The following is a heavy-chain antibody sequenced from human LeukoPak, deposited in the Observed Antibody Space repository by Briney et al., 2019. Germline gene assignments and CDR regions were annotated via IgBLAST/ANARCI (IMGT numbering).Heavy chain of an antibody. V-gene: IGHV3-9*01. CDR1: GFTFDDYD. D-gene: IGHD2-15*01. CDR3: AKAKLGYCSGGTCYGWSGFDY. CDR2: ISWSSGSI. J-gene: IGHJ4*02. Sequence: GGSLRLSCAASGFTFDDYDMHWVRQAPAKGLEWVSGISWSSGSIGYADSVKGRFTISRDSANNSLYLQMNGLRPEDTALYYCAKAKLGYCSGGTCYGWSGFDYWGQGTLVTVSS.